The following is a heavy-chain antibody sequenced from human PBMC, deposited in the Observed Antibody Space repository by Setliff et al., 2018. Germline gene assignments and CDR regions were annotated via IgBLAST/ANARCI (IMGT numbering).Heavy chain of an antibody. V-gene: IGHV3-7*01. CDR3: AREMPVVSLFDY. J-gene: IGHJ4*02. Sequence: PGGSLRLSCAASGFTFSSYWMTWVRQAPGKGLEWVANIKQDGSEKYYMDSVKGRFTISRDNAKNSVYLQMNSLRADDTAVYYCAREMPVVSLFDYWARERWAPS. CDR1: GFTFSSYW. CDR2: IKQDGSEK. D-gene: IGHD3-22*01.